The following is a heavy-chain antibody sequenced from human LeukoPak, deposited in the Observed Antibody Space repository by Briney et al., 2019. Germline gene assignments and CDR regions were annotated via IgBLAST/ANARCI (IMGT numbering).Heavy chain of an antibody. D-gene: IGHD3-3*01. V-gene: IGHV3-48*03. CDR2: ISSSGSTI. CDR1: GFTFSSYE. Sequence: GGSLRLSCAASGFTFSSYEMNWVRQAPGKGLEWVSYISSSGSTIYYADSVKGRFTISRDNAKNSLYLQMNSLRAEDTAVYYCARDSQPLEWLFLSLYFDYWGQGTLVTVSS. J-gene: IGHJ4*02. CDR3: ARDSQPLEWLFLSLYFDY.